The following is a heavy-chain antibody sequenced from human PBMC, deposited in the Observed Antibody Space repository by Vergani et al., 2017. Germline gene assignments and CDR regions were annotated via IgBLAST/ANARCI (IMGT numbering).Heavy chain of an antibody. CDR2: INHSGST. CDR1: GGSFSGYY. D-gene: IGHD6-13*01. Sequence: QVQLQQWGAGLLKPSETLTLTCAVYGGSFSGYYWSWIRQPPGKGLEWIGEINHSGSTNYNPSLKSRVTISVDTSKNQFSLKLSSVTAADTAVYYCARVGMRIAAAVTGWGQGTLVTVSS. V-gene: IGHV4-34*01. J-gene: IGHJ4*02. CDR3: ARVGMRIAAAVTG.